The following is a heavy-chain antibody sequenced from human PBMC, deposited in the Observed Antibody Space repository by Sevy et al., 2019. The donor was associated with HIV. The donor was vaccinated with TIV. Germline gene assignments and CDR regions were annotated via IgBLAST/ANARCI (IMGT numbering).Heavy chain of an antibody. Sequence: ETLSLTCTVSGDSISNYCWSWIRQPPGKGLEWSGDIYYSGGTNYNPSLKRRVTISVDTSKNQFSLQLRTVTAADTAVYDCARGGTRDITTSFFDSWGQGTLVTVSS. CDR3: ARGGTRDITTSFFDS. CDR1: GDSISNYC. D-gene: IGHD5-12*01. J-gene: IGHJ4*02. CDR2: IYYSGGT. V-gene: IGHV4-59*01.